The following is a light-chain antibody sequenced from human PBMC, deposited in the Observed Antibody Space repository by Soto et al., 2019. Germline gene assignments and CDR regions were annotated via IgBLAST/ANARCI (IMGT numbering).Light chain of an antibody. CDR3: VSFTSSTTYV. Sequence: QSVLAQPASVSDSPGQSITISCTVTSSDVGGSNHVSWYQQHPGKAPKLMIYDVTNRPSGVSHRFSGSKSGSTASLIISGLQAEDEADYYCVSFTSSTTYVFGTGTKVTVL. V-gene: IGLV2-14*01. CDR2: DVT. J-gene: IGLJ1*01. CDR1: SSDVGGSNH.